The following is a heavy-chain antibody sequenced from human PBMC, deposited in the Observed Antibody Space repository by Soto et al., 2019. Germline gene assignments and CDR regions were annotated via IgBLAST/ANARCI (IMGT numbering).Heavy chain of an antibody. J-gene: IGHJ4*02. Sequence: SETLSLTCTVSGGSIGSISYYWSWIRQPPGKGLEWIGYIYYSGSTHYNPSLKSRVTISVDTSKNQFSLKLSSVTAADTAVYYCARGYSYGSYYFDYWGQGTLVTVSS. CDR3: ARGYSYGSYYFDY. D-gene: IGHD5-18*01. CDR2: IYYSGST. CDR1: GGSIGSISYY. V-gene: IGHV4-61*01.